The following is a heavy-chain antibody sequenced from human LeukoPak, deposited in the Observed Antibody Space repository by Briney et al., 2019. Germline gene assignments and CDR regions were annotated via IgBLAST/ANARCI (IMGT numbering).Heavy chain of an antibody. CDR3: ASPRASGNYPFDY. D-gene: IGHD1-26*01. J-gene: IGHJ4*02. Sequence: PSETLSLTCAVYGGSFSGYYWSWIRQPPGKGLEWIGEINHSGSTNYNPSLKSRVTISVDTSKNQFSLKLSSVTAADTAVYYCASPRASGNYPFDYWGQGTLVTVSS. V-gene: IGHV4-34*01. CDR1: GGSFSGYY. CDR2: INHSGST.